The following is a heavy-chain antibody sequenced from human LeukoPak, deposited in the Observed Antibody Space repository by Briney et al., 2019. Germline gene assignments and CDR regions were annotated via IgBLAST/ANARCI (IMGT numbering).Heavy chain of an antibody. CDR1: GFTFSSYG. J-gene: IGHJ6*03. Sequence: GGSLRLSCAASGFTFSSYGTHWVRQAPGKGLEWVAFIRYDGSNKYYADSVKGRFTISRDNSKNTLYLQMNSLRAEDTAVYYCAKDHYYDSSGYNYYMDVWGKGTTVTISS. CDR2: IRYDGSNK. D-gene: IGHD3-22*01. CDR3: AKDHYYDSSGYNYYMDV. V-gene: IGHV3-30*02.